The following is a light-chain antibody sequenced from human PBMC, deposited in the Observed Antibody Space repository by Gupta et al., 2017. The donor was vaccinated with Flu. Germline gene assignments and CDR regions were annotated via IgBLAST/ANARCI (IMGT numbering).Light chain of an antibody. CDR2: DDN. CDR3: QVLVTRSDNPYV. V-gene: IGLV3-21*02. CDR1: NVGTKT. J-gene: IGLJ1*01. Sequence: SYVLTQPPSVSVAPGQTATITCGGNNVGTKTVQWYMQKPGQAPVLVIYDDNDRRPWFAARLSASNSENTATLTIRRVDAGEEADYFCQVLVTRSDNPYVFGTGTRLNV.